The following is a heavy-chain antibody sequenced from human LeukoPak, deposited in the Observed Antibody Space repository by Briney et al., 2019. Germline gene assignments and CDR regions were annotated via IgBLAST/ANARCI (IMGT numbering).Heavy chain of an antibody. V-gene: IGHV3-30*18. J-gene: IGHJ4*02. D-gene: IGHD3-22*01. CDR2: ISYDGSNK. CDR3: AKDRDSSGYYPYDY. CDR1: GFTFSSYG. Sequence: GGSLRLSCAASGFTFSSYGMHWVRQAPGKGLEWVAVISYDGSNKYYADSVKGRFTISRDNSKNTPYLQMNSLRAEDTAVYYCAKDRDSSGYYPYDYWGQGTLVTVSS.